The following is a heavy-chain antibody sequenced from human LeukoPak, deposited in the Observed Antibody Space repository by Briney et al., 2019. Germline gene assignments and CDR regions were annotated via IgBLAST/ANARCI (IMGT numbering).Heavy chain of an antibody. J-gene: IGHJ5*02. D-gene: IGHD6-13*01. CDR3: ARTWDIAAAGPYWFDP. CDR2: IDWDDDK. CDR1: GFSLNTSGMC. Sequence: SGPTLVKATQTLTLTCTFSGFSLNTSGMCVSWIRQPPGKTLEWLARIDWDDDKYYCTSLKTRLTIPKDTSKNEVVLTMTNMDPVDTATYYCARTWDIAAAGPYWFDPWGQGTSVTVSS. V-gene: IGHV2-70*11.